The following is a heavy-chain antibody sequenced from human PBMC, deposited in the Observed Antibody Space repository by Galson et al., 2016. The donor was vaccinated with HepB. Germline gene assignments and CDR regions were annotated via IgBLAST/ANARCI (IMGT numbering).Heavy chain of an antibody. D-gene: IGHD6-19*01. Sequence: SLRLSCAASGFTVSSNYMCWVRQAPGKGLEWVSVIGGSGAGISYADSVKGRFTISRDNYKNTLYLQMNRLRAEDTAMYYCAKGTIAVAGTGDYWGQGTLVTVSS. V-gene: IGHV3-23*01. CDR1: GFTVSSNY. J-gene: IGHJ4*02. CDR2: IGGSGAGI. CDR3: AKGTIAVAGTGDY.